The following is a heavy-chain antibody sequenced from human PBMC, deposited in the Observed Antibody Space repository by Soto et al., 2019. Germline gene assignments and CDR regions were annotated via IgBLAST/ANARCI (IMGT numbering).Heavy chain of an antibody. J-gene: IGHJ3*02. D-gene: IGHD3-16*01. V-gene: IGHV2-5*01. CDR3: AHSSWGADGDQTDAFDI. Sequence: YGPTRGNPTPTLPLTCTFSGFSLITSGVGVGWTSKPTGTALEWLALIYWNDDKRYSPSLKSRLSITKDTSKNQVVLTMTNMDPVDTATYYCAHSSWGADGDQTDAFDIWGQGTMVTVSS. CDR2: IYWNDDK. CDR1: GFSLITSGVG.